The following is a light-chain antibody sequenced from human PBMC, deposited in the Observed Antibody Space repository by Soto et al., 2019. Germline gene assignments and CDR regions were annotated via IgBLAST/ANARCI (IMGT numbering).Light chain of an antibody. Sequence: QSVLTQPPCASGSPGQSVTISCTGTSSDIGGYTYVSWYQHHPGKAPKLMIYEVNKRPSGVPDRFSGSKSGNTASLTVSGLQAEDVADYYCTSFAGSNSYVFGTGTKVTVL. CDR3: TSFAGSNSYV. V-gene: IGLV2-8*01. CDR2: EVN. J-gene: IGLJ1*01. CDR1: SSDIGGYTY.